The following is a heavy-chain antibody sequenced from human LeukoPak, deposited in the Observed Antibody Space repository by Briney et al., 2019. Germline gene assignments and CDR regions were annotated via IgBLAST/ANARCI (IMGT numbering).Heavy chain of an antibody. CDR3: ARRRYYDGGGYWE. V-gene: IGHV4-39*01. Sequence: KSSETLSLTCSVSGDSVSRSDSYWDWIRQPPGKGLEWIGTIYYSGRTYYSPSLKSRVTLSVDPSNNQFSLNLRSVTAADTAVYYFARRRYYDGGGYWEWGQGTRLSVSS. CDR2: IYYSGRT. J-gene: IGHJ1*01. D-gene: IGHD3-22*01. CDR1: GDSVSRSDSY.